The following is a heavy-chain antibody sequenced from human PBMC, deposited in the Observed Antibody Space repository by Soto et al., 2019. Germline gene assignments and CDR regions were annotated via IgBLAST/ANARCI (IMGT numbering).Heavy chain of an antibody. V-gene: IGHV3-74*01. CDR2: LNGDGSRP. Sequence: EVQLVESGGGLVQPGGSLTLSCVASGFTFGPYWMHWVRQGPGKGLVWVSRLNGDGSRPTYADSVKGRFTISRDNAKNTLYLQMNRLRAEDTAVYYCARVLTVAPPIPADAVDIWGEGTKVTVAS. CDR1: GFTFGPYW. D-gene: IGHD6-19*01. J-gene: IGHJ3*02. CDR3: ARVLTVAPPIPADAVDI.